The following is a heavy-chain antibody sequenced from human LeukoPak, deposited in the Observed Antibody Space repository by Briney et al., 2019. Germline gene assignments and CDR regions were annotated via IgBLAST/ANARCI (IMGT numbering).Heavy chain of an antibody. CDR3: ARDPAPYSNYAVDY. CDR2: INPNSGGT. Sequence: PLASVKVSCKASGYTFTGYYMHWVRQAPGQGLEWMGWINPNSGGTNYAQKFQGRVTMTRDTSISTAYMELSRLRSDDTAVYYCARDPAPYSNYAVDYWGQGTLVTVSS. V-gene: IGHV1-2*02. D-gene: IGHD4-11*01. J-gene: IGHJ4*02. CDR1: GYTFTGYY.